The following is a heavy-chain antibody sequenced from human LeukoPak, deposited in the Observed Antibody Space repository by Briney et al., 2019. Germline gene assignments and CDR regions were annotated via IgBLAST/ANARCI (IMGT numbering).Heavy chain of an antibody. J-gene: IGHJ4*02. CDR1: GYTFTSYG. Sequence: ASVKVSCKASGYTFTSYGISWVRQAPGQRLEWMGWINAGNGNTKYSQKLQGRVTITRDTSASTAYMELSSLRSEDTAVYYCARYYDFWSGYDYWGQGTLVTVSS. CDR2: INAGNGNT. V-gene: IGHV1-3*01. D-gene: IGHD3-3*01. CDR3: ARYYDFWSGYDY.